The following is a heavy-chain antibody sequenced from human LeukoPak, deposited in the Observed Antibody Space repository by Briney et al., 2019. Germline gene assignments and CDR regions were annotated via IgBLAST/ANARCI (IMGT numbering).Heavy chain of an antibody. CDR3: TNDISPVCSSSGDGGFDY. D-gene: IGHD6-13*01. J-gene: IGHJ4*02. V-gene: IGHV3-9*01. CDR2: LCWNSGRK. Sequence: GGSLRLSCAASGFTFDDYAVHWVRRAPGKGLEWVSGLCWNSGRKVCADSVKGRFTISRDNAKSSPYLQMKRLTAKDTALYYCTNDISPVCSSSGDGGFDYWGQGTLVTVSS. CDR1: GFTFDDYA.